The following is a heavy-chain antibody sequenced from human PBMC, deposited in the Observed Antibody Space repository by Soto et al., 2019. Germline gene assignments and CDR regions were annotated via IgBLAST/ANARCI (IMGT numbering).Heavy chain of an antibody. CDR1: GFTFSIYA. D-gene: IGHD2-2*01. CDR2: ISGSGGRT. V-gene: IGHV3-23*01. CDR3: AKEVVVESAGRSHYYYYGLDV. Sequence: EVHLLESGGGLVQPGGSLRLSCAASGFTFSIYAMSWVRQAPGKGLEWVSVISGSGGRTYYADSVKGRFTLSRDNSKNTLYLQMNSLRAEDTAVYYCAKEVVVESAGRSHYYYYGLDVWGQGTTVTVSS. J-gene: IGHJ6*02.